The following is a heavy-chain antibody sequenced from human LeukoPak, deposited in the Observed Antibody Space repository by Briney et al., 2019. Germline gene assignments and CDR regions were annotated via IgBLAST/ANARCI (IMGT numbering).Heavy chain of an antibody. V-gene: IGHV4-34*01. CDR2: INHSGST. CDR3: ARGLGQWLATLGY. Sequence: SETLSLTCAVYGGSFSGYYWSWIRQPPGKGLEWIGEINHSGSTNYNPSLKSRVTISVDTSKNQFSLKLSSVAAADTAVYYCARGLGQWLATLGYWGQGTLVTVSS. CDR1: GGSFSGYY. D-gene: IGHD6-19*01. J-gene: IGHJ4*02.